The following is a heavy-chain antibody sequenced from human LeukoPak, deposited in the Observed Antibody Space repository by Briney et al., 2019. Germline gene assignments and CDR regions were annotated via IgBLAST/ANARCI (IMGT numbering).Heavy chain of an antibody. Sequence: PGGSLRLSCAASGFTFSNCGMHWVRQAPGKGLEWVAVISYDGSNKYCADSVKGRFTISRDNSKNTLYLQMNSLRAEDTAVYYCAKANGGGHYYYYGMDVWGQGTTVTVSS. J-gene: IGHJ6*02. D-gene: IGHD3-16*01. CDR1: GFTFSNCG. CDR2: ISYDGSNK. V-gene: IGHV3-30*18. CDR3: AKANGGGHYYYYGMDV.